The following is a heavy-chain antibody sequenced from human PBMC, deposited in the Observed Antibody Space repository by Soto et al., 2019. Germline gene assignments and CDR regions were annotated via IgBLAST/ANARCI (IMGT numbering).Heavy chain of an antibody. CDR3: ARDVRQQLVLAGYYYGMDV. CDR2: ISYDGSNK. CDR1: GFTFSSYA. D-gene: IGHD6-13*01. Sequence: GGSLRLSCAASGFTFSSYAMHWVRQAPGKGLEWVAVISYDGSNKYYADSVKGRFTISRDNSKNTLYLQMNSLRAEDTAVYYCARDVRQQLVLAGYYYGMDVWGQGTTVTVSS. J-gene: IGHJ6*02. V-gene: IGHV3-30-3*01.